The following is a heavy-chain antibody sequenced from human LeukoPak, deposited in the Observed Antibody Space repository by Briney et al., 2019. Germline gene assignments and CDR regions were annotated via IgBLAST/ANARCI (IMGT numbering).Heavy chain of an antibody. Sequence: SETLSLTCTVSGGSISSSSYYWGWIRQPPGKGLEWIGSIYYSGSTYYNPSLKSRVTISVDTSKNQFSLKLSSVTAADTAVYCCARHAEGGPRGLAFDYWGQGTLVTVSS. CDR1: GGSISSSSYY. V-gene: IGHV4-39*01. J-gene: IGHJ4*02. D-gene: IGHD6-13*01. CDR3: ARHAEGGPRGLAFDY. CDR2: IYYSGST.